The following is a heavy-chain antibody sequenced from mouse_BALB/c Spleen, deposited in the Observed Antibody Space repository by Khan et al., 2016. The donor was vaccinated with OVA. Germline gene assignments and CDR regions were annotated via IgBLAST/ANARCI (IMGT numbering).Heavy chain of an antibody. J-gene: IGHJ2*01. Sequence: QMQLEESGAELAKPGASVKMSCKASGYTFTTYWMHWVKQRPGQGLEWIGYINPTSGYTDYNQKFKDKATLTADKYSSTVYMQLSSLTSDDSAVYYCARDRIDYWGQGTTLTVSS. CDR3: ARDRIDY. CDR2: INPTSGYT. CDR1: GYTFTTYW. V-gene: IGHV1-7*01.